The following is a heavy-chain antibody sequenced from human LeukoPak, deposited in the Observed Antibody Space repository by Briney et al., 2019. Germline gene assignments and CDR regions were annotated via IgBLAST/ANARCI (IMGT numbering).Heavy chain of an antibody. D-gene: IGHD2-2*01. V-gene: IGHV4-31*03. CDR2: IYYSGST. Sequence: PSQTLSLTCTVSGGSISSGGYYWSWIRQHPGKGLEWIGYIYYSGSTYYNPSLKSRVTISVDTSKNQFSLKLSSVTAADTAVYYCARAQLPHLYYYYGMDVWGKGTTVTVSS. J-gene: IGHJ6*04. CDR1: GGSISSGGYY. CDR3: ARAQLPHLYYYYGMDV.